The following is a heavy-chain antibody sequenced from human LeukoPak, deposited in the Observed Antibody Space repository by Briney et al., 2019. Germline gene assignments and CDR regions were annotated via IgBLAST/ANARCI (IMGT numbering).Heavy chain of an antibody. CDR2: FNPENGNT. CDR1: GYSFVGYG. D-gene: IGHD1-26*01. J-gene: IGHJ4*02. Sequence: ASVKVSCKASGYSFVGYGITWVRQAPGQGLEWMGWFNPENGNTNYAQKVQGRVTMTADTSTSTSYMELRSLRSDDTAVYYCARVEGSGSPCGYWGQGTLVTVSS. CDR3: ARVEGSGSPCGY. V-gene: IGHV1-18*01.